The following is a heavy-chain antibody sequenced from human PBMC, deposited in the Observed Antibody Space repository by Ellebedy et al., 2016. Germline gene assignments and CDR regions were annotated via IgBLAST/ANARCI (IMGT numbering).Heavy chain of an antibody. CDR3: ARLVVPAETAFDI. CDR2: IYYSGST. D-gene: IGHD2-2*01. V-gene: IGHV4-59*13. CDR1: GGSISSYY. Sequence: SETLSLXCTVSGGSISSYYWSWIRQPPGKGLEWIGYIYYSGSTNYNPSLKSRVTISVDTSKNQFSLKLSSVTAADTAVYYCARLVVPAETAFDIWGQGTMVTVSS. J-gene: IGHJ3*02.